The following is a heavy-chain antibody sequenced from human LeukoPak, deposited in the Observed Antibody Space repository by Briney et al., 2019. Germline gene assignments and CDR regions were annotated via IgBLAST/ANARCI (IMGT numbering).Heavy chain of an antibody. CDR3: ARDRHCSGGSCSGL. V-gene: IGHV3-53*01. D-gene: IGHD2-15*01. CDR2: IYSGGST. CDR1: GLTVSNNY. Sequence: GGSLRLSCAASGLTVSNNYMKWVRQAPGKGVEWVSLIYSGGSTYYADSVKGRFTLSRDNHKNTVYLQMNNLRAEDAAVYYCARDRHCSGGSCSGLWGQGTLVTVSS. J-gene: IGHJ4*02.